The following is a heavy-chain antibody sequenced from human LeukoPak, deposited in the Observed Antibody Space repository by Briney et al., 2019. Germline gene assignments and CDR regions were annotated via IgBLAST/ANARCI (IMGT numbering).Heavy chain of an antibody. CDR2: ISGSGGST. J-gene: IGHJ4*02. D-gene: IGHD3-16*01. CDR1: GFTFSSYA. Sequence: GGSLRLSCAASGFTFSSYAMSWVRQAPGKWLEWVSAISGSGGSTYYADSVKGRFTISRDNAKNSLYLQMNSLRAEDTAVYYCARDEEGASDYWGQGTLVTVSS. V-gene: IGHV3-23*01. CDR3: ARDEEGASDY.